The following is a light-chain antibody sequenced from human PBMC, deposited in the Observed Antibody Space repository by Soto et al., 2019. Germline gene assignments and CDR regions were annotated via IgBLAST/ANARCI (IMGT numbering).Light chain of an antibody. J-gene: IGKJ1*01. CDR2: GAS. Sequence: TVLTQSPGTLSLSPGERATLSCMASQNVTSNLLVWYQQHPGQAPRLLIYGASTRATGIPSSFSGSGSGTEFTLTISSLQSEDFAVCYCQQYNNWPRTFGQGTKVDIK. V-gene: IGKV3-15*01. CDR3: QQYNNWPRT. CDR1: QNVTSN.